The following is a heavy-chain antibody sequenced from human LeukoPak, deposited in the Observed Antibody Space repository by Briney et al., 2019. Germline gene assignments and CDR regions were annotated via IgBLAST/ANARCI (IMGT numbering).Heavy chain of an antibody. J-gene: IGHJ4*02. CDR1: GGSFSGYY. Sequence: SSETLSLTCAVYGGSFSGYYWSWIRQPPGKGLEWIGEINHSGSTNYNPSLKSRVTISVDTSKNQFSLKLSSVTAADTAVYYCARDLSTYYCIDYWGQGTLVTVSS. D-gene: IGHD2-15*01. V-gene: IGHV4-34*01. CDR3: ARDLSTYYCIDY. CDR2: INHSGST.